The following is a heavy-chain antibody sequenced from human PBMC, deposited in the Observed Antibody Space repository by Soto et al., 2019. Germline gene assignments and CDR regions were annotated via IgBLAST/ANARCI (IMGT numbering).Heavy chain of an antibody. D-gene: IGHD3-16*01. Sequence: PGGSLRLSCAASGFTFSNAWMNWVRQAPGKGLEWVGRIKSKTDGGTTDYAAPVKGRFTISRDDSKNTLYLQMNSLKTEDTAVYYCITDDVYSSSYTTVYYDYFWGSWDSMDVWGQGTTVTVSS. V-gene: IGHV3-15*07. CDR1: GFTFSNAW. J-gene: IGHJ6*02. CDR3: ITDDVYSSSYTTVYYDYFWGSWDSMDV. CDR2: IKSKTDGGTT.